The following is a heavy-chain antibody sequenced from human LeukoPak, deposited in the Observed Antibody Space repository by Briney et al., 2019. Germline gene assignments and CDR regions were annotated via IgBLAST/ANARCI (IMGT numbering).Heavy chain of an antibody. CDR2: IYYSRST. V-gene: IGHV4-39*01. D-gene: IGHD3-16*02. Sequence: SETLSLTCTVSGGSISSSSYYWGWIRQPPGKGLEWIGSIYYSRSTYYNPSLKSRVTISVDTSKNQFSLKLSSVTAADTAVYYCARTIMITFGGVIAYYMDVWGKGTTVTVSS. J-gene: IGHJ6*03. CDR3: ARTIMITFGGVIAYYMDV. CDR1: GGSISSSSYY.